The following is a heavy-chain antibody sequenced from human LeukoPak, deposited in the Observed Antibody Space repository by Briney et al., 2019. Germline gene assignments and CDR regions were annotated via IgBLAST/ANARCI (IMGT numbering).Heavy chain of an antibody. CDR3: ARAASPYDFWSGYHLNYYYMDV. CDR1: GGSISSYY. Sequence: SETLSLTCTVSGGSISSYYWSWIRQPPGKGLEWIGYIYYSGSTNYNPSLKSRVTISVDTSKNQFSLKLSSVTAADTAVYYCARAASPYDFWSGYHLNYYYMDVWGKGTTVTVSS. CDR2: IYYSGST. J-gene: IGHJ6*03. V-gene: IGHV4-59*01. D-gene: IGHD3-3*01.